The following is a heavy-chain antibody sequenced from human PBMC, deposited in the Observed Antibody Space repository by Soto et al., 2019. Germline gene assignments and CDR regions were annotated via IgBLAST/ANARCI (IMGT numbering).Heavy chain of an antibody. J-gene: IGHJ4*02. CDR3: ARGQSSIPLTNYDFWSGYIY. CDR1: GFTVSSNY. V-gene: IGHV3-66*01. D-gene: IGHD3-3*01. Sequence: EVQLVESGGGLVQPGGSLRLSCAASGFTVSSNYMSWVRQAPGKGLEWVSVIYSGGSTYHADSVKGRFTISRDNSKNTLYLQMNSLRAEDTAVYYCARGQSSIPLTNYDFWSGYIYWGQGTLVTVSS. CDR2: IYSGGST.